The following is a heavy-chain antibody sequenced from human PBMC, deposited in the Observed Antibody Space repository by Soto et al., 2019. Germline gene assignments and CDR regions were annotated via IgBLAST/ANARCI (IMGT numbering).Heavy chain of an antibody. D-gene: IGHD3-10*01. CDR3: TIDSVLLWFGELLSFDY. J-gene: IGHJ4*02. CDR2: IRSKAYGGTT. CDR1: GFTFGDYA. V-gene: IGHV3-49*03. Sequence: GGSLRLSCTASGFTFGDYAMSWFRQAPGKGLEWVGFIRSKAYGGTTEYAASVKGRFTISRDDSKSIAYLQMNSLKTEDTFVYYCTIDSVLLWFGELLSFDYWGQGTLVTVSS.